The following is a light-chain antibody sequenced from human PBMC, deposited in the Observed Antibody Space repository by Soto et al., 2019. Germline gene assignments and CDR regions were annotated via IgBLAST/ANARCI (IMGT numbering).Light chain of an antibody. CDR3: QQYNRYSPYT. CDR2: KAS. V-gene: IGKV1-5*03. CDR1: QSISSW. Sequence: DIQMTQSPSTLSASVGDRVTITCRASQSISSWLAWYQQKPGKAPKLLLYKASSLESGVPSRLGGSGSGKEFTLTISSLQPDDFGIYYCQQYNRYSPYTFGKGTKLEIK. J-gene: IGKJ2*01.